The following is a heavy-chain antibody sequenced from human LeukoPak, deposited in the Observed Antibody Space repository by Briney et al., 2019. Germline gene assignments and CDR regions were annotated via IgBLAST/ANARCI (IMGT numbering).Heavy chain of an antibody. CDR1: GFTFSSYG. D-gene: IGHD2-21*01. Sequence: GGSLRLSCAASGFTFSSYGMHWVRQAPGKGLEWVAVISYDGSNKYYADSVKGRFTIFRDNSKNTLYLQMNSLRAEDTAVYYCAKLWWEPNDYWGQGTLVTVSS. V-gene: IGHV3-30*18. J-gene: IGHJ4*02. CDR3: AKLWWEPNDY. CDR2: ISYDGSNK.